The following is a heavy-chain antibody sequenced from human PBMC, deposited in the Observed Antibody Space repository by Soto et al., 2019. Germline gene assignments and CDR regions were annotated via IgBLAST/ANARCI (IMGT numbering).Heavy chain of an antibody. J-gene: IGHJ4*02. CDR3: ATGTRGYY. Sequence: GGSLRLSCAASGRSFSNYWMSWVRQTPAKGLEWVANTNSDGSERYYVDSVKGRFTISRDNAKNSVYLQMDSLRVDDTAVYYCATGTRGYYWGQGTPVTVSS. D-gene: IGHD6-6*01. V-gene: IGHV3-7*05. CDR1: GRSFSNYW. CDR2: TNSDGSER.